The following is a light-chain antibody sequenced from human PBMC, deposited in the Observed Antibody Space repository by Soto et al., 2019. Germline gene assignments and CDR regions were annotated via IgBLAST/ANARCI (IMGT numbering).Light chain of an antibody. V-gene: IGKV3-15*01. CDR1: QSVDNN. CDR2: AAS. Sequence: EIVLTQSPATLSVSPGERATLSCTASQSVDNNFAWYHQKPGQAPRLLIHAASTRDTGVPARFSGSGSGTEFTLTISSLQSEDFAIDFCHQYNNWPLTFGGGSKVEIK. CDR3: HQYNNWPLT. J-gene: IGKJ4*01.